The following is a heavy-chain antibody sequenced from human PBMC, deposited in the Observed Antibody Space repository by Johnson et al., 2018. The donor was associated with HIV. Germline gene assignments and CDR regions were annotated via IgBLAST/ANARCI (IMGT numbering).Heavy chain of an antibody. CDR1: GFTVSSNY. CDR2: IYSGGST. V-gene: IGHV3-53*01. D-gene: IGHD3-22*01. Sequence: VQLVESGGGLIQPGGSLRLSCAASGFTVSSNYMSWVRQAPGKGLEWVSVIYSGGSTYYADSVKGRFTISRDNSKNTLYLQMNSLRAEDTAVYYCARDAKYYYDSSGYYYEHDAFDIWGQGTMVTVSS. J-gene: IGHJ3*02. CDR3: ARDAKYYYDSSGYYYEHDAFDI.